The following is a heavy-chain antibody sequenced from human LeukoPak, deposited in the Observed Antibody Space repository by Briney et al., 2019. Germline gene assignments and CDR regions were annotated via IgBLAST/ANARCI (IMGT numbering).Heavy chain of an antibody. CDR1: GYTFTSYG. Sequence: ASVKVSCKASGYTFTSYGISWVRQAPGQGLERMGWISAYNGNTNYAQKLQGRVTMTTDTSTSTAYMELRSLRSDDTAVYYCASDRGRYCSSTSCYKLAFDIWGQGTMVTVSS. CDR3: ASDRGRYCSSTSCYKLAFDI. CDR2: ISAYNGNT. D-gene: IGHD2-2*01. V-gene: IGHV1-18*01. J-gene: IGHJ3*02.